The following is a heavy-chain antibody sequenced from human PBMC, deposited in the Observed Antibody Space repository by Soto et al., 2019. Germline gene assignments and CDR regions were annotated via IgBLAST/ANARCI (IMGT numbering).Heavy chain of an antibody. Sequence: QLVESGGGLVQPGGSLRISCAASGSTFGSYWMHWVRQAPGKGLVWLSRIDDDGSAVYADSVKGRFTTSRDNAKNTVYLQRNSLRDEDTAVYYCARDIPHNWFDAWGQGTLVTVSS. D-gene: IGHD2-21*01. CDR3: ARDIPHNWFDA. CDR1: GSTFGSYW. J-gene: IGHJ5*02. CDR2: IDDDGSA. V-gene: IGHV3-74*01.